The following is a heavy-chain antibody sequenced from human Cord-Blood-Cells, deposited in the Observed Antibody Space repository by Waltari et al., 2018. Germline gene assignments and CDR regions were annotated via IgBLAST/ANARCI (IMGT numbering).Heavy chain of an antibody. V-gene: IGHV2-5*02. J-gene: IGHJ4*02. CDR3: AHKPAPTSSSWYYFDY. CDR2: IYWDDDK. D-gene: IGHD6-13*01. Sequence: QITLKESGPTLVKPTQTLTLTCTFSGFSHSTSGVGVGWIRQPPGKALEWLALIYWDDDKRYSPSLKSRLTITKDTSKNQVVLTMTNMDPVDTATYYCAHKPAPTSSSWYYFDYWGQGTLVTVSS. CDR1: GFSHSTSGVG.